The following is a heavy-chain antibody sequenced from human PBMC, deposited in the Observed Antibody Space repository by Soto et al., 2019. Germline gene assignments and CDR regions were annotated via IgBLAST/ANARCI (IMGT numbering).Heavy chain of an antibody. D-gene: IGHD1-26*01. Sequence: PGESLKISCSISWYNFTAYWITWVRQMPGRGLEWMGRIAPTDSYTKYSPSFQGHVTISVDRSTTTAYLQWSSLKASDTAMYYCERHRSNLMGSEYCGQGTQVTVSS. J-gene: IGHJ4*02. CDR2: IAPTDSYT. CDR3: ERHRSNLMGSEY. CDR1: WYNFTAYW. V-gene: IGHV5-10-1*01.